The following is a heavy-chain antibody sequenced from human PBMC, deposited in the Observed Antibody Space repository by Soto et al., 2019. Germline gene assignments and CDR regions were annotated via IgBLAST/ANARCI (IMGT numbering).Heavy chain of an antibody. CDR2: ITVYNGNT. D-gene: IGHD5-18*01. Sequence: GASVKVSCKASCYTFTNYGVSWVRQAPGQGLEWMGWITVYNGNTHYAQNLQGRVTMTTDTSTSTAHMELWSLGSDDTAVYYCARSYSYGSYWYFDYWGQGALVTVSS. V-gene: IGHV1-18*04. J-gene: IGHJ4*02. CDR1: CYTFTNYG. CDR3: ARSYSYGSYWYFDY.